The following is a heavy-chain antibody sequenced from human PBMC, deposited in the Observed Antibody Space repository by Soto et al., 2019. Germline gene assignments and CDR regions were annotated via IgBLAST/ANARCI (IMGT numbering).Heavy chain of an antibody. CDR1: GYDFNTNW. D-gene: IGHD2-2*01. J-gene: IGHJ4*01. CDR3: ARLPRDCNKTSCYYADH. CDR2: MYPGDSDT. V-gene: IGHV5-51*01. Sequence: GESLKISCRGSGYDFNTNWFGWVRQSPGKGLEWVGIMYPGDSDTRYNPSLQGHVTLSADVTVSTAFLQWRSLKTSDTGMYFCARLPRDCNKTSCYYADHWGHGTQVTVSS.